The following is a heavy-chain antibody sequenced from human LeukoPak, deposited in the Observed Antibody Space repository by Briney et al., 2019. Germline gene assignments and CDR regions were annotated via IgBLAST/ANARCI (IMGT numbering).Heavy chain of an antibody. CDR1: GYIFTGYY. CDR3: ARGRLGTWFGELKA. J-gene: IGHJ5*02. Sequence: ASVTVSCKASGYIFTGYYMHWVRQAPGQGLEWMGWINANSGGTKYAQKFQGRVTMTRDTSISTAYMELSSLRSDDTAVYYCARGRLGTWFGELKAWGQGTLVTVSS. CDR2: INANSGGT. V-gene: IGHV1-2*02. D-gene: IGHD3-10*01.